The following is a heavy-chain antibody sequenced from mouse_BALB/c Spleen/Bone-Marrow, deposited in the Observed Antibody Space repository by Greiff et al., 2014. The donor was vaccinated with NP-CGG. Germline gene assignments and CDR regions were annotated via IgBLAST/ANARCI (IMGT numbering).Heavy chain of an antibody. Sequence: VQLQQSGPELVKPGASVRISCKASGYTFTNYYIHWVKQRPGQGLEWIGWIYPVNAHANLNEKFRGKATLTADKSSSTAYMQLSSLTSEDSAVYFCARWLLPYYAMDYWGQGTSVTVSS. CDR1: GYTFTNYY. D-gene: IGHD2-3*01. J-gene: IGHJ4*01. CDR2: IYPVNAHA. CDR3: ARWLLPYYAMDY. V-gene: IGHV1S56*01.